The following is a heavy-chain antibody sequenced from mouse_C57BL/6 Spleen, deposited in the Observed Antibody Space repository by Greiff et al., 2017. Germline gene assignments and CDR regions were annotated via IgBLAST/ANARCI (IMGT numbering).Heavy chain of an antibody. V-gene: IGHV14-3*01. J-gene: IGHJ4*01. CDR2: IDPANGNT. D-gene: IGHD2-4*01. CDR1: GFNIKNTY. Sequence: VQLKESVAELVRPGASVKLSCTASGFNIKNTYMHWVKQRPEQGLEWIGRIDPANGNTKYAPKFQGKATITADTSSNTAYLQLSSLTSEDTAIYYCALYDYDPYYYAMDYWGQGTSVTVSS. CDR3: ALYDYDPYYYAMDY.